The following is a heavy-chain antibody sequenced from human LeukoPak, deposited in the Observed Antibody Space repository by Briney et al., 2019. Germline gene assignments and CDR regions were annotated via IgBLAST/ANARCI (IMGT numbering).Heavy chain of an antibody. CDR2: IIPIFGTA. V-gene: IGHV1-69*05. D-gene: IGHD3-22*01. CDR1: GGTFSSYA. CDR3: ARGVTVVVNPPYYYYMDV. J-gene: IGHJ6*03. Sequence: SVKVSCKASGGTFSSYAISWVRQAPGQGLGWMGGIIPIFGTANYAQKFQGRVTITTDESTSTAYMELSSLRSEDTAVYYCARGVTVVVNPPYYYYMDVWGKGTTVTVSS.